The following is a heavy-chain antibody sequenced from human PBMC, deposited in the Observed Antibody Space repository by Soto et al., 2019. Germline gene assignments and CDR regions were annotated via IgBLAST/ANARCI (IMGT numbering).Heavy chain of an antibody. CDR1: GDSISGSQW. V-gene: IGHV4-4*02. CDR2: ISHTGTT. J-gene: IGHJ6*02. Sequence: SETLSLTCAVSGDSISGSQWWSWVRLPPGKGLEWIGEISHTGTTNYNPSLKSRVTMSVDKPKNQFSLNLTSVTAADTAVYYCARENRGIAVRRDGMDVWGQGTTVTVS. D-gene: IGHD6-6*01. CDR3: ARENRGIAVRRDGMDV.